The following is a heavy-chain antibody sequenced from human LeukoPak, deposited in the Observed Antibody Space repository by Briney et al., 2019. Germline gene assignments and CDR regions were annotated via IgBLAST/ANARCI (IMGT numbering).Heavy chain of an antibody. J-gene: IGHJ3*02. Sequence: GGSLRLSCAASAFTFSSYAMSWVRQAPGKGLEWVSAISGSGGSTYYADSVKGRFTISRDNSKNTLYLQMNSLRAEDTAVYYCAKDRTVTLHAFDIWGQGTMVTLSS. V-gene: IGHV3-23*01. CDR1: AFTFSSYA. CDR2: ISGSGGST. CDR3: AKDRTVTLHAFDI. D-gene: IGHD4-17*01.